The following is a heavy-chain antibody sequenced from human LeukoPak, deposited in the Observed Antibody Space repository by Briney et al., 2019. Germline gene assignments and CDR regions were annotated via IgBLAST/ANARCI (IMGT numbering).Heavy chain of an antibody. CDR1: GFTFSNAW. CDR3: ARSESRSRLWASGDFDY. J-gene: IGHJ4*02. D-gene: IGHD3-10*01. CDR2: ISSSSTYI. Sequence: PGGSLRLSCAASGFTFSNAWMTWVRQAPGKGLEWVSFISSSSTYISYADSVKGRFTISRDNVKNSLYLQMNSLRGEDTAVYFCARSESRSRLWASGDFDYWGQGILVTVSS. V-gene: IGHV3-21*01.